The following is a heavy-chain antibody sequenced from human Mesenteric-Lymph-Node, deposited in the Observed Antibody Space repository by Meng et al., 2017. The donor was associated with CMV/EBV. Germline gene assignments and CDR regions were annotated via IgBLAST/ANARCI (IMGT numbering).Heavy chain of an antibody. CDR1: GGSFSAYY. Sequence: GSLRLSCPVYGGSFSAYYWTFIRQPPGKGLQWIGKIYHSGSTNDNPSLKSRVTISVDTSKNQFSLKLNSVTAADTAVYYCATYGGHSGALHSWGQGTLVTVSS. CDR3: ATYGGHSGALHS. J-gene: IGHJ4*02. CDR2: IYHSGST. D-gene: IGHD4-23*01. V-gene: IGHV4-34*01.